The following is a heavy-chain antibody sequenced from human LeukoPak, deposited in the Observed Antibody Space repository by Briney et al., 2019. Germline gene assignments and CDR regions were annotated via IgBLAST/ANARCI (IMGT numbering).Heavy chain of an antibody. D-gene: IGHD5-24*01. J-gene: IGHJ6*03. CDR2: IYPSNSDT. V-gene: IGHV5-51*01. Sequence: GESLKISCKGSGYSSTSYWIGWVRQMPGKGLEWMGIIYPSNSDTTYSPSFQGQVTISADKSISTAYLQWSSLKASDTAMYYCARYYNLDYMDVWGKGTTVTVSS. CDR3: ARYYNLDYMDV. CDR1: GYSSTSYW.